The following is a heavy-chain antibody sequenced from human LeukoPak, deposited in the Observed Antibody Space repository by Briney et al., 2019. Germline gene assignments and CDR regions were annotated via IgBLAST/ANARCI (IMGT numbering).Heavy chain of an antibody. J-gene: IGHJ4*02. V-gene: IGHV4-59*01. CDR1: GGSISSYY. Sequence: SETLSLTCTVSGGSISSYYWSWIRQPPGKGLEWIGYIYYSGSTNYNPSLKSRVTISVDTSKNQFSLKLSSVTAADTAVFYCARDAGGRDDYWGQGTLVTVSS. CDR3: ARDAGGRDDY. D-gene: IGHD2-15*01. CDR2: IYYSGST.